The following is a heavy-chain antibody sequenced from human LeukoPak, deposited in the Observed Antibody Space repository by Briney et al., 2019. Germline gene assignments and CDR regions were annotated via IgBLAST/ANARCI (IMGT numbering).Heavy chain of an antibody. CDR3: AKRGVVIRVFLVGFHKEAYYFDS. CDR2: ISDSGGST. J-gene: IGHJ4*02. V-gene: IGHV3-23*01. CDR1: GITLGNYG. D-gene: IGHD3-10*01. Sequence: GGSLRLSCAVPGITLGNYGMSWVRQPPGEGLEWVAGISDSGGSTNYADSVKGRFTISRDTPRNTLYLQMNSLRAEDTAVYFCAKRGVVIRVFLVGFHKEAYYFDSWGQGALVTVSS.